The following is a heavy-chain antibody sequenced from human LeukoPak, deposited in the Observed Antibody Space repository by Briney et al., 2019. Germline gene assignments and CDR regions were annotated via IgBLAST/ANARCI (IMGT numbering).Heavy chain of an antibody. D-gene: IGHD3-22*01. Sequence: ASVKVSCKVSGYTLTELSMHWVRQAPGQGLEWMGGFDPEDGETIYAQKFQGRVTVTEDTSTDTAYMELSSLRSEDTAVYYCATETNYDSSAYYPSFDYWGQGTLVTVSS. V-gene: IGHV1-24*01. J-gene: IGHJ4*02. CDR2: FDPEDGET. CDR3: ATETNYDSSAYYPSFDY. CDR1: GYTLTELS.